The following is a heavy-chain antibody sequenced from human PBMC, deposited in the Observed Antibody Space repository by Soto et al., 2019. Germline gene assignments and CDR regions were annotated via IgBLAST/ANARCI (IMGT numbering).Heavy chain of an antibody. CDR2: IDPSDSYT. D-gene: IGHD3-3*01. CDR3: ARLDDFWSGYYTGIGPTGENDY. Sequence: GESLKISCKGSGYSFTSYWISWVRQMPGKGLEWMGRIDPSDSYTNYSPSFQGHVTISADTSISTAYLQWSSLKASDTAMYYCARLDDFWSGYYTGIGPTGENDYWGQGTLVTVSS. J-gene: IGHJ4*02. V-gene: IGHV5-10-1*01. CDR1: GYSFTSYW.